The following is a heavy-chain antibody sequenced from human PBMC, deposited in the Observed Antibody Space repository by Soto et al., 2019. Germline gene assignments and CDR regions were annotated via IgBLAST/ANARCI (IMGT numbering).Heavy chain of an antibody. CDR1: GYTFTGYD. CDR3: ARDNRNLIGGMEV. CDR2: INPNSGGT. D-gene: IGHD3-22*01. J-gene: IGHJ6*04. Sequence: ASVKVSCKASGYTFTGYDMHWVRQAPGQGLEWMGWINPNSGGTNYAQKFQGWVTMTRDTSISTAYMELSRLRSDDTAVYYCARDNRNLIGGMEVWGKGTRVTVSS. V-gene: IGHV1-2*04.